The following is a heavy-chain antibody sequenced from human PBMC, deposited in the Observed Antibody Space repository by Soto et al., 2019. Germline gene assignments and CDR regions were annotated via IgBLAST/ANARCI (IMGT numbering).Heavy chain of an antibody. CDR1: GGSISSGGYS. CDR2: IYHSGST. J-gene: IGHJ6*02. V-gene: IGHV4-30-2*01. Sequence: TLSLTCAVSGGSISSGGYSLSWIRQPPGKGLEWIGYIYHSGSTFYNPSLKSRVTISVDRSKNQFSLKLSSVTAADTAVYYCARDSRIAVAGTFYYYGMDVWGQGTTVTVSS. D-gene: IGHD6-19*01. CDR3: ARDSRIAVAGTFYYYGMDV.